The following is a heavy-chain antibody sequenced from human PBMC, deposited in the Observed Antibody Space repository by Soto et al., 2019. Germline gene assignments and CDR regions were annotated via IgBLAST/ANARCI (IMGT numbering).Heavy chain of an antibody. CDR3: AKSPKGQPGLRGYDGYYCDY. J-gene: IGHJ4*02. V-gene: IGHV3-9*01. Sequence: EVQLVESGGGLVQPGRSLRLSCAASGFTFDDYAMHWVRQAPGKGLEWVSGVSSDGGSIAYANSVQGRFTVSRDNAKDSLYLQLNSLRAEDTALYYCAKSPKGQPGLRGYDGYYCDYWGQGTLVIVSS. D-gene: IGHD3-9*01. CDR1: GFTFDDYA. CDR2: VSSDGGSI.